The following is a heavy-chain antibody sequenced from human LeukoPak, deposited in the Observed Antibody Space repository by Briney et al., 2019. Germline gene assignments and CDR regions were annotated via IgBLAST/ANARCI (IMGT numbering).Heavy chain of an antibody. CDR1: GYTFTSYG. D-gene: IGHD3-10*01. J-gene: IGHJ6*04. Sequence: ASVKVSCKASGYTFTSYGISWVRQAPGQGLEWMGWISAYNGNTNYAQKLQGRVTITADESTSTAYMELSSLRSEDTAVYYCARALSTMVRGVYYYYGMDVWGKGTTVTVSS. CDR2: ISAYNGNT. V-gene: IGHV1-18*04. CDR3: ARALSTMVRGVYYYYGMDV.